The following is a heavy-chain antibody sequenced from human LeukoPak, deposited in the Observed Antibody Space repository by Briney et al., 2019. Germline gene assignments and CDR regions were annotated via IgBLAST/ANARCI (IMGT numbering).Heavy chain of an antibody. CDR2: IYHTGST. D-gene: IGHD3-22*01. CDR1: GGSISGYY. J-gene: IGHJ3*02. Sequence: PSETLSLTRTVSGGSISGYYWSWIRQPPGKGLEWIGYIYHTGSTNYNPSLKSRVTISVDTSKNQFSLQLSSVTAAYTAVYYCAREFYYDSSFSFDIWGQGTMVTVSS. V-gene: IGHV4-59*01. CDR3: AREFYYDSSFSFDI.